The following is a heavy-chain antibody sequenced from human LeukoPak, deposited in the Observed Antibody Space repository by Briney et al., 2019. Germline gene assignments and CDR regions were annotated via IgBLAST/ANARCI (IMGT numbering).Heavy chain of an antibody. CDR1: GDSVSSNSAA. V-gene: IGHV6-1*01. CDR3: ASMVGNSPDY. J-gene: IGHJ4*02. CDR2: TYYRSKWST. Sequence: SQTLSLTCAISGDSVSSNSAAWNWLRQSPSRGLEWLGRTYYRSKWSTDYAVFVKSRITINPDTSKNQFSLHLKSVTPEDTAVYYCASMVGNSPDYWGQGTLVTVSS. D-gene: IGHD2/OR15-2a*01.